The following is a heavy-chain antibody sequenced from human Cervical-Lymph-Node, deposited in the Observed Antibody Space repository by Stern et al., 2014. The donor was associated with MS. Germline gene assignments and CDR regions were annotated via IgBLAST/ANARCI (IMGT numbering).Heavy chain of an antibody. J-gene: IGHJ4*02. CDR3: VRDGLTGSDY. Sequence: LQLQESGPGLWKPSETLSLNCSVSGVSVTSSSYYWSWVRQSPGKGLAWIGHVHYSGKTSYNPSLKSRVTISVDTSKNQFSLRLDSVTAADTAVYYCVRDGLTGSDYWGQGTLVAVSS. CDR2: VHYSGKT. CDR1: GVSVTSSSYY. V-gene: IGHV4-61*01. D-gene: IGHD1-20*01.